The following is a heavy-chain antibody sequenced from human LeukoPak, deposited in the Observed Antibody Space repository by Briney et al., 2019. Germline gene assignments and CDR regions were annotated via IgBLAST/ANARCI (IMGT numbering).Heavy chain of an antibody. J-gene: IGHJ4*02. CDR2: INQDGTEK. CDR1: GFTFTTYW. CDR3: ARGPDYDILADYFDY. D-gene: IGHD3-9*01. Sequence: PGGSLRLSCAASGFTFTTYWMTWLRQAPGKGLEWVANINQDGTEKYYVDSVKGRFTISRDNAKNSLYLQMNSLRVEDTAVYYCARGPDYDILADYFDYWGQGTLVTVSS. V-gene: IGHV3-7*01.